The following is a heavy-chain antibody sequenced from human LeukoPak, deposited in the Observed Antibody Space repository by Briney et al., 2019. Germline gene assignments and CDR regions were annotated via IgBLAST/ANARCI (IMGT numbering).Heavy chain of an antibody. Sequence: PSETLSLTCSVSGGSISSGHYYWAWIRQPPGKGLEWIGEINHSGSTNYNPSLKSRVTISVDTSKNQFSLKLSSVTAADTAVYYRARLVSGSYYHLDYWGQGTLVTVSS. V-gene: IGHV4-39*07. J-gene: IGHJ4*02. CDR3: ARLVSGSYYHLDY. CDR1: GGSISSGHYY. CDR2: INHSGST. D-gene: IGHD1-26*01.